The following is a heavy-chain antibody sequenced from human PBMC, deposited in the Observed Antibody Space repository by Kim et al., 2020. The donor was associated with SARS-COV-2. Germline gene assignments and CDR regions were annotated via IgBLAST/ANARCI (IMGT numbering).Heavy chain of an antibody. CDR3: ARDTLQQLYAFDI. V-gene: IGHV3-21*01. CDR2: ISSSSSYI. Sequence: GGSLRLSCAASGFTFSSYSMNWVRQAPGKGLEWVSSISSSSSYIYYADSVKGRFTISRDNAKNSLYLQMNSLRAEDTAVYYCARDTLQQLYAFDIWGQGTMVTVSS. CDR1: GFTFSSYS. D-gene: IGHD6-13*01. J-gene: IGHJ3*02.